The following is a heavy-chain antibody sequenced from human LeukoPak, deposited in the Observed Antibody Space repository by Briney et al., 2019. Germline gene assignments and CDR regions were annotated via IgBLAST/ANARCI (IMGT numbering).Heavy chain of an antibody. D-gene: IGHD6-13*01. CDR3: AKDLIAAAGTGGGSVSFDI. V-gene: IGHV3-11*01. CDR1: GFTFSDYY. J-gene: IGHJ3*02. CDR2: ISSSGSTI. Sequence: PGGSLRLSCAASGFTFSDYYMSWIRQAPGKGLEWVSYISSSGSTIYYADSVKGRFTISRDNSKNTLYLQMNSLRAEDTAVYYCAKDLIAAAGTGGGSVSFDIWGQGTMVTVSS.